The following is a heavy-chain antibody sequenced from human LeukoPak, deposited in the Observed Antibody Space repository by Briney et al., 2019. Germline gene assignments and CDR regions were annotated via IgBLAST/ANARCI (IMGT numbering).Heavy chain of an antibody. J-gene: IGHJ4*02. Sequence: GGSLRLSCAASGFTVSSNYMSWVRQAPGKGLEWVSVIYSGGSTYYADSVKGRFTISRDNSKNTLYLQMNSLRAEDTAVYYCASGLWFGEFSFDYWGQGTLVTVSS. D-gene: IGHD3-10*01. CDR1: GFTVSSNY. CDR2: IYSGGST. V-gene: IGHV3-66*01. CDR3: ASGLWFGEFSFDY.